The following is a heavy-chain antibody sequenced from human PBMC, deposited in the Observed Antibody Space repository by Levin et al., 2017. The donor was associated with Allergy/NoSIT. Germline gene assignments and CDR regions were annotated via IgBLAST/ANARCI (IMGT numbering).Heavy chain of an antibody. V-gene: IGHV4-59*01. D-gene: IGHD1-26*01. J-gene: IGHJ4*02. CDR3: ARVLSRYSGSYLFSLDYFDY. Sequence: PSETLSLTCTVSGGSISSYYWSWIRQPPGKGLEWIGYIYYSGSTNYNPSLKSRVTISVDTSKNQFSLKLSSVTAADTAVYYCARVLSRYSGSYLFSLDYFDYWGQGTLVTVSS. CDR1: GGSISSYY. CDR2: IYYSGST.